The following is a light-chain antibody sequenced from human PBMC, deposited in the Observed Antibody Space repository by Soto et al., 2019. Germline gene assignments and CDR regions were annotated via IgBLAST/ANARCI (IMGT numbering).Light chain of an antibody. J-gene: IGKJ1*01. V-gene: IGKV1-39*01. CDR2: AAS. CDR1: ESISIY. CDR3: QQTYGDVWT. Sequence: DIQMTQSPSSLSASVGDRVTITCRASESISIYLHWYQHRTGQAPKLLIYAASSLQSGVPSRFSGTGSGTDFSLTISGLQPGDFATYYCQQTYGDVWTFRQGTNVEGK.